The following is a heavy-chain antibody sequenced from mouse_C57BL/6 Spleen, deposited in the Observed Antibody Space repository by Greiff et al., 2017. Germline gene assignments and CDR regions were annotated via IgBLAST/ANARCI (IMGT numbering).Heavy chain of an antibody. CDR2: IDPSDSYT. D-gene: IGHD3-2*02. CDR3: ARPLRPTDYAMDY. Sequence: VQLQQPGAELVMPGASVKLSCKASGYTFTSYWMHWVKQRPGQGLEWIGEIDPSDSYTNYNQKFKGKSTLTVDKSSSTAYMQLSSLTSEDSAVSYCARPLRPTDYAMDYWVQGPSVTVSS. J-gene: IGHJ4*01. CDR1: GYTFTSYW. V-gene: IGHV1-69*01.